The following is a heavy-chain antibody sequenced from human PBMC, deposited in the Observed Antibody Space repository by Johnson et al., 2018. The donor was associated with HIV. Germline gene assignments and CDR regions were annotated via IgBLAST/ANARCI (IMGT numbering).Heavy chain of an antibody. CDR1: GFTFSSYA. J-gene: IGHJ3*02. CDR2: IRYDGSNK. Sequence: VQLVESGGGVVQPGRSLRLSCAASGFTFSSYAMHWVRQAPGKGLEWVAVIRYDGSNKYYADSVKCRFTISRDNSKSTLYLQMNSLRPEDTAVYYCVKGDEVVAATSGFDIWGQGIMVIVSS. D-gene: IGHD2-15*01. CDR3: VKGDEVVAATSGFDI. V-gene: IGHV3-30*02.